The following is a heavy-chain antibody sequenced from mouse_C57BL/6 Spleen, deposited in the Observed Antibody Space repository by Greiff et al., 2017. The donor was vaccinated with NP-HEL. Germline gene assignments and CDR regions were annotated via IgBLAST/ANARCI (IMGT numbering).Heavy chain of an antibody. Sequence: QVHVKQPGAELVKPGASVKLSCKASGYTFTSYWMHWVKQRPGQGLEWIGMIHPNSGSTNYNEKFKSKATLTVDKSSSTAYMQLSSLTSEDSAVYYCAKGGMDYDYFDYWGQGTTLTVSS. CDR2: IHPNSGST. CDR3: AKGGMDYDYFDY. V-gene: IGHV1-64*01. CDR1: GYTFTSYW. D-gene: IGHD2-4*01. J-gene: IGHJ2*01.